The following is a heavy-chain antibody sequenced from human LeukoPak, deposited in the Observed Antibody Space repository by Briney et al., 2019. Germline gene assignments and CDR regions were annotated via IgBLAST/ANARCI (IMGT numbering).Heavy chain of an antibody. CDR1: GYTFTGYY. CDR3: ARDCSGGSCYSPNAFDI. V-gene: IGHV1-2*02. Sequence: ASVKVSCKASGYTFTGYYMHWVRRAPGQGLEWMGWINPNSGGTNYAQKFQGRVTMTRDTSISTAYMELSSLRSEDTAVYYCARDCSGGSCYSPNAFDIWGQGTMVTVSS. J-gene: IGHJ3*02. CDR2: INPNSGGT. D-gene: IGHD2-15*01.